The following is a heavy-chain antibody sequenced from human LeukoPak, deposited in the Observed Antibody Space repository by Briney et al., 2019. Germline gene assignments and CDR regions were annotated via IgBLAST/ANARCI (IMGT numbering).Heavy chain of an antibody. CDR2: IYYSGST. Sequence: SETLSLTCTVSGGSISDYYWSWIRQPPGKGLEWIGYIYYSGSTTYNPSLKSRVTISVDTSKNQFSLKLTSVTAADTAVYYCARHSLNGGTHYLGYWGQGTLVTLSS. V-gene: IGHV4-59*08. J-gene: IGHJ4*02. CDR3: ARHSLNGGTHYLGY. CDR1: GGSISDYY. D-gene: IGHD4-23*01.